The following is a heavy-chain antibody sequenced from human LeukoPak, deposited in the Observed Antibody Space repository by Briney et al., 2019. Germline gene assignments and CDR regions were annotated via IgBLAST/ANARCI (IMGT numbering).Heavy chain of an antibody. CDR3: ARDKRITMVRGVIPFDY. V-gene: IGHV1-69*05. CDR2: IIPIFGTA. CDR1: GGTFSSYA. Sequence: SVKVSCKASGGTFSSYAISWVRQAPGQGLEWMGGIIPIFGTANYAQKFQGRVTITTDESTSTAYMELSSLRSEDTAVYYCARDKRITMVRGVIPFDYWGQGTLVTVSS. J-gene: IGHJ4*02. D-gene: IGHD3-10*01.